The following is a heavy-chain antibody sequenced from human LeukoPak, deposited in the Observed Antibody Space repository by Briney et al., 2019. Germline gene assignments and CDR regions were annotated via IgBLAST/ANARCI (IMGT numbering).Heavy chain of an antibody. CDR3: ARERESSYGYDF. Sequence: VASVKVSCKASGGTFSSYAISWVRQAPGQGLEWMGGIIPIFGTANYAQKFQGRVTITTDESTSTAYMELSSLRSEDTAVYYCARERESSYGYDFWGQGKLVTVSS. J-gene: IGHJ4*02. D-gene: IGHD5-18*01. V-gene: IGHV1-69*05. CDR2: IIPIFGTA. CDR1: GGTFSSYA.